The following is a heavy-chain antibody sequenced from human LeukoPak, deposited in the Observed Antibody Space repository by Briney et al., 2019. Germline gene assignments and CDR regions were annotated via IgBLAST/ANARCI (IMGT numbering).Heavy chain of an antibody. CDR1: GFPFSSFA. CDR3: ATGAGGYGRDDY. Sequence: GGSLRLSCAASGFPFSSFAMSWVRQAPGKGLEWVSAISGSGGSTYYADSVEGRFTVSRDNSKNTLLLQMDSLRVEDTAVYYCATGAGGYGRDDYWGQGTLVTVSS. D-gene: IGHD5-12*01. V-gene: IGHV3-23*01. CDR2: ISGSGGST. J-gene: IGHJ4*02.